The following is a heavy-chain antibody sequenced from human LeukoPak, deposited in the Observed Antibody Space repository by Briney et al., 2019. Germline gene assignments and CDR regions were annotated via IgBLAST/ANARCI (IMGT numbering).Heavy chain of an antibody. J-gene: IGHJ4*02. CDR2: IHHSGRT. CDR1: GGSISSPTYY. CDR3: ARLGGYHDPPDY. D-gene: IGHD3-16*02. Sequence: SETLSLTCTVSGGSISSPTYYWAWIRQPPGQELDWIKTIHHSGRTYDNPSLKSRFTMSVDTSKNQFFLNLGSVTAADTAVYYCARLGGYHDPPDYWGQGTLVTVSS. V-gene: IGHV4-39*01.